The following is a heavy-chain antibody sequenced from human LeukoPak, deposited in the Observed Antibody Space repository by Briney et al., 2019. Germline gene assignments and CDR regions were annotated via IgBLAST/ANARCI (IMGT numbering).Heavy chain of an antibody. Sequence: ASVKVSCKASGYTFTGYYMHWVRQAPGQGLEWMGWINPNSGGTNYAQKFQGRVTMTRDTSISTAYMELSGLRPDDTAVYYCARELEYYYDSSGYYPLYYFDYWGQGTLVTVSS. CDR3: ARELEYYYDSSGYYPLYYFDY. D-gene: IGHD3-22*01. CDR1: GYTFTGYY. CDR2: INPNSGGT. V-gene: IGHV1-2*02. J-gene: IGHJ4*02.